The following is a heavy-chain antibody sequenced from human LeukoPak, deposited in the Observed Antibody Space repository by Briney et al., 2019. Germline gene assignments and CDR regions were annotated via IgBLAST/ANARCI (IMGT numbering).Heavy chain of an antibody. V-gene: IGHV4-39*07. CDR1: GASITSASYF. CDR3: ARVSSSWYQDWYFDL. Sequence: PSETLSLTCSVSGASITSASYFWGWIRQPPGRGLEWIGTIYYSGITYYNPSLKSRVTISIDTSKNQFSLKVNSVTAADTAVYYCARVSSSWYQDWYFDLWGRGTLVTVSS. J-gene: IGHJ2*01. D-gene: IGHD6-13*01. CDR2: IYYSGIT.